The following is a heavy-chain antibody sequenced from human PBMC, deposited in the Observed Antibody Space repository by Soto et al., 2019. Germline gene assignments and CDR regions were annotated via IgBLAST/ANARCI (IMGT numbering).Heavy chain of an antibody. CDR3: TRPYYYDSSGYPYYYYYYGMDV. J-gene: IGHJ6*02. V-gene: IGHV3-33*01. CDR2: IWYDGSNK. D-gene: IGHD3-22*01. Sequence: GGSLRLSCAASGFTFSGYAMHWVRQAPGKGLEWVAVIWYDGSNKYYADSVRGRFTISRDDSKNTAYLQMNSLKTEDTAVYYCTRPYYYDSSGYPYYYYYYGMDVWGQGTTVTVSS. CDR1: GFTFSGYA.